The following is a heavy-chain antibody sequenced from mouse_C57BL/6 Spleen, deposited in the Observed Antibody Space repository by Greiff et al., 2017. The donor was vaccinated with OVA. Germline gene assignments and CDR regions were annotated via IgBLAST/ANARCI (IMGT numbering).Heavy chain of an antibody. CDR2: IDPETGGT. Sequence: QVQLQQSGAELVRPGASVTLSCKASGYTFTGYEMHWVKQTPVHGLEWIGAIDPETGGTAYNQKFKGKAILTADKSSSTAYVELRSLTSEYSAVYYCTRSGLLSYFDYWGQGTTLTVSA. CDR3: TRSGLLSYFDY. D-gene: IGHD3-1*01. J-gene: IGHJ2*01. V-gene: IGHV1-15*01. CDR1: GYTFTGYE.